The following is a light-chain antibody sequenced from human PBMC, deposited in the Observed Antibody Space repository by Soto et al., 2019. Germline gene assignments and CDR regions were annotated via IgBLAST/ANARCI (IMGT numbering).Light chain of an antibody. Sequence: QSVLTQPPSASGSPGQSVTISCTGTSSDVGGYNYVSWYQQHPGKAPKLMIYEVSKRPSGVPDRFSGSKSGNTASLTVSGLQAADEADYYCSSYAGSILFGGGTKVTVL. J-gene: IGLJ2*01. CDR2: EVS. V-gene: IGLV2-8*01. CDR1: SSDVGGYNY. CDR3: SSYAGSIL.